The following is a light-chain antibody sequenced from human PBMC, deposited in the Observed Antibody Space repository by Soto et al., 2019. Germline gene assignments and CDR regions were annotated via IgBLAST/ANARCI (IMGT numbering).Light chain of an antibody. J-gene: IGKJ4*01. CDR3: QQYGSSPLT. V-gene: IGKV3-20*01. CDR1: QSVSSSY. CDR2: GAS. Sequence: EIVLTQSPGTLSLSPGERATLSCRASQSVSSSYLAWYQQKPGQAPRLLIYGASSRSTGIPDRFSGSGSGTDVTLTISSLEPEDVAVYYCQQYGSSPLTFGGGTKVEIK.